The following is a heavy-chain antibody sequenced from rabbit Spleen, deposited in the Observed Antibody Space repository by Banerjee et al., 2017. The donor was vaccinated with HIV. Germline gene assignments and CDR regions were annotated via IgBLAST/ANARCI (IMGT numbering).Heavy chain of an antibody. Sequence: QSLEESGGDLVKPGASLTLTCKASGFTISSTYWICWVRQAPGKGLEWIACIDDVDGSTYYASWAKGRFSSSKTSSTTVTLQMTSLTAADTATYFCARDDGSYDYIDGYFNLWGPGTLVTVS. J-gene: IGHJ4*01. V-gene: IGHV1S40*01. CDR1: GFTISSTYW. CDR2: IDDVDGST. D-gene: IGHD6-1*01. CDR3: ARDDGSYDYIDGYFNL.